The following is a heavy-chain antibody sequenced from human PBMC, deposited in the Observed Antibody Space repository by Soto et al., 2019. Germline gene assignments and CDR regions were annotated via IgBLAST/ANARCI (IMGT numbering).Heavy chain of an antibody. Sequence: QVQLVQSGAEVKKPGASVKVSCKASGYTFTSYGISWVRQAPGQGLEWMGWISAYNGNTNYAQKLQGKDTMTTDTSTSTAYMELRSLRSDDTAVDYCARDSDIVVVVAAGFDYWGQGTLVTVSS. D-gene: IGHD2-15*01. CDR1: GYTFTSYG. V-gene: IGHV1-18*01. CDR2: ISAYNGNT. J-gene: IGHJ4*02. CDR3: ARDSDIVVVVAAGFDY.